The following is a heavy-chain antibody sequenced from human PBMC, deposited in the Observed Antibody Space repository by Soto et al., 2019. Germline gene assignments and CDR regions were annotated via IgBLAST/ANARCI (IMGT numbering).Heavy chain of an antibody. D-gene: IGHD6-13*01. CDR3: ARAGYSSSWYNLFDY. CDR1: GFTFSSYA. J-gene: IGHJ4*02. V-gene: IGHV3-23*01. CDR2: ISGSGGST. Sequence: GGSLRLSCAASGFTFSSYAMSWVRQAPGKGLEWVSAISGSGGSTYYSDSVKGRFTISRDNSKNTLYLQMNSLRAEDTAVYYCARAGYSSSWYNLFDYWGQGTLVTVSS.